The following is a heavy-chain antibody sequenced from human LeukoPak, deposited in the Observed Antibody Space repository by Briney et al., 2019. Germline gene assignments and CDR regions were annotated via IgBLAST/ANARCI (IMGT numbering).Heavy chain of an antibody. CDR2: IYPGDSDT. J-gene: IGHJ3*02. CDR1: GYSFTSYW. D-gene: IGHD1-26*01. V-gene: IGHV5-51*01. CDR3: ASPEVGANDAFDI. Sequence: GESLKISCKGSGYSFTSYWIGWVRQMPGKGLEWMGIIYPGDSDTRYSPSFQGQVTISADKSISTAYLQWSSLKASDTAMYYCASPEVGANDAFDIWGQGAMVTVSS.